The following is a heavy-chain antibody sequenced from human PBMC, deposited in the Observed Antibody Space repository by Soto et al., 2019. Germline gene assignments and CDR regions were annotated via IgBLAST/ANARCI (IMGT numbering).Heavy chain of an antibody. CDR1: GYIFTTYA. CDR2: INVGNGNT. Sequence: QAQLVQSGPEEKKPGASVKVSCKASGYIFTTYAMHWVRQAPGQRLEWMGWINVGNGNTKYSQSLQGTVTITRDTSASPACRELTTLASEEPALYYCPRVEALLCSRNICSYGSAPWGQGTLVSFS. CDR3: PRVEALLCSRNICSYGSAP. D-gene: IGHD4-17*01. V-gene: IGHV1-3*05. J-gene: IGHJ5*02.